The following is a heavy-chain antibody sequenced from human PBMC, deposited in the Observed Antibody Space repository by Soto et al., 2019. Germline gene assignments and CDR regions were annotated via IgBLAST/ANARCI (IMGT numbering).Heavy chain of an antibody. D-gene: IGHD6-19*01. Sequence: GGSLRLSCAASGFTFSSYGMHWVRQAPGKGLEWVAVISYDGSNKYYADSVKGRFTISRDNSKNTLYLQMNSLRAEDTAVYYCAKEGRYSSGWYGSAYYYYGMDVWGQGTTVTVSS. J-gene: IGHJ6*02. CDR1: GFTFSSYG. V-gene: IGHV3-30*18. CDR3: AKEGRYSSGWYGSAYYYYGMDV. CDR2: ISYDGSNK.